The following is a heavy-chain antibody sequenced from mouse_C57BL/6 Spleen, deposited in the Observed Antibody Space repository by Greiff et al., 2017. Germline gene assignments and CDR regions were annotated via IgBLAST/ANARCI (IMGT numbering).Heavy chain of an antibody. V-gene: IGHV3-8*01. J-gene: IGHJ1*03. CDR3: ARSPIYDGYYGYFDV. CDR2: ISYSGST. Sequence: EVQLVESGPGLAKPSQTLSLTCSVTGYSITSDYWNWIRKFPGNKLEYMGYISYSGSTYYNPSLKSRISITRDTSKNQYYLQLNSVTTEDTATYYCARSPIYDGYYGYFDVWGTGTTVTVSS. CDR1: GYSITSDY. D-gene: IGHD2-3*01.